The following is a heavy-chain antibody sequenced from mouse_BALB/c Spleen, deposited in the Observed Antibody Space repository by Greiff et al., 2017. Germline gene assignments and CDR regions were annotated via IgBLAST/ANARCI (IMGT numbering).Heavy chain of an antibody. Sequence: QVQLQQSGAELVMPGASVKMSCKASGYTFTDYWMHWVKQRPGQGLEWIGAIDTSDSYTSYNQKFKGKATLTVDESSSTAYMQLSSLTSEDSAVYYCARSFTTVSYFDYWGQGTTLTVSS. V-gene: IGHV1-69*01. D-gene: IGHD1-1*01. CDR3: ARSFTTVSYFDY. CDR1: GYTFTDYW. J-gene: IGHJ2*01. CDR2: IDTSDSYT.